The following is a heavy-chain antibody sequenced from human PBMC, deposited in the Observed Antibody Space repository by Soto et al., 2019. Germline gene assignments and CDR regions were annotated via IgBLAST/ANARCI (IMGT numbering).Heavy chain of an antibody. D-gene: IGHD3-16*02. CDR2: IIPVFGTP. CDR1: GYIFKNYA. CDR3: ETHLYDYVWASYRH. V-gene: IGHV1-69*01. Sequence: QVQLVQSGAEVKETGSSVKVSCKSSGYIFKNYAVTWLRQAAGHGLEWMGGIIPVFGTPDYSQKFRGRVTITADESTSTVYMELGSLTSEGTAVSYCETHLYDYVWASYRHGGQGPLVTVS. J-gene: IGHJ4*02.